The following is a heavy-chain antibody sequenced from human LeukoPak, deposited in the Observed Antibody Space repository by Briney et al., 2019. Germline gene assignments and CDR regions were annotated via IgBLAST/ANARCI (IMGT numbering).Heavy chain of an antibody. CDR1: GFTFSGSA. V-gene: IGHV3-73*01. CDR3: VITMVRGVNLDIDY. CDR2: IRSKANSYAT. J-gene: IGHJ4*02. Sequence: GGSLRLSCAASGFTFSGSAMHWVRQASGKGLEWVGRIRSKANSYATAYAASVKGRFTISRDDSKNTAYLQMNSLKTEDTAVYYCVITMVRGVNLDIDYWGQGTLVTVSS. D-gene: IGHD3-10*01.